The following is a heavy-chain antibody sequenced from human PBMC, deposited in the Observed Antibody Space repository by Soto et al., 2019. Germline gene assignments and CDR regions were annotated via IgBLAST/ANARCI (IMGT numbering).Heavy chain of an antibody. J-gene: IGHJ3*02. Sequence: GGSLRLSCAASGFTFSSYGVHWVRQAPGKGLEWVAVISYDGSNKYYADSVKGRFTISRDNSKNTLYLQMNSLRAEDTAVYYCAKDRGTMIVVVITTGHCDIWG. CDR1: GFTFSSYG. D-gene: IGHD3-22*01. CDR2: ISYDGSNK. CDR3: AKDRGTMIVVVITTGHCDI. V-gene: IGHV3-30*18.